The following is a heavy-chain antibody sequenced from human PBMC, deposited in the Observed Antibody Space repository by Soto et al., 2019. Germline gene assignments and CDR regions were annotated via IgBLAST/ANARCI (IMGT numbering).Heavy chain of an antibody. CDR3: ARCIQEDYYYGMDV. CDR2: ISADNINT. Sequence: ASVKVSCKASGYTFYRHSISWVRQAPGQGLEWMGRISADNINTKYAQKFRGRVTMTTDTSTSTVYMELRNLRSDDTAVYYCARCIQEDYYYGMDVWGQGTTVNVSS. D-gene: IGHD5-18*01. CDR1: GYTFYRHS. J-gene: IGHJ6*02. V-gene: IGHV1-18*01.